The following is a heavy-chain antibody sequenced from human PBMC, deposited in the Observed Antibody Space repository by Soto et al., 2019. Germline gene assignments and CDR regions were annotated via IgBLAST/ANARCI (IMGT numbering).Heavy chain of an antibody. V-gene: IGHV3-74*01. CDR2: ISRDGSNT. D-gene: IGHD1-26*01. J-gene: IGHJ4*02. Sequence: EVQLVESGGGVVQPGGSLRLSCAAPGMTFSNLRMHWVRQAPGKGLVWVSLISRDGSNTDYADSVKGRFTISRDNAKSTLYLQMNSLRVEDTAVYYCTTLAGELPHRDYWDQGTLVTVSS. CDR3: TTLAGELPHRDY. CDR1: GMTFSNLR.